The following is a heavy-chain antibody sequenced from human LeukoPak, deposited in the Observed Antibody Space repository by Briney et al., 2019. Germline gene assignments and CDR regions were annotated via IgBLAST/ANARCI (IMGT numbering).Heavy chain of an antibody. J-gene: IGHJ4*02. CDR1: GFTFSSYA. Sequence: GGSLRLSCSASGFTFSSYAMHWVRQAPGKGLEYVSAISSNGGSTYYADSVRGRFTISRDNSKNTLYLQMNSLSTEDTAVYSCAKMAEDYYYGAGRHFDSWGQGTLVTVSS. D-gene: IGHD3-10*01. CDR3: AKMAEDYYYGAGRHFDS. CDR2: ISSNGGST. V-gene: IGHV3-64*04.